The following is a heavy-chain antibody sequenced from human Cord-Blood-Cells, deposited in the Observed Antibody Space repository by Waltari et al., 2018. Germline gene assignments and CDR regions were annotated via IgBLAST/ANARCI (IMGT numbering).Heavy chain of an antibody. CDR2: IYTSGST. D-gene: IGHD3-3*01. CDR3: ARDCGREGYDFWSGYYDY. Sequence: QVQLQESGPGLVKPSETLSLTCTVSGGSISSYYWSWIRQPAGKGLEWIGSIYTSGSTNYNPSLKSRVTMSVDTSKNQFSLKLSSVTAADTAVYYCARDCGREGYDFWSGYYDYWGQGTLVTVSS. CDR1: GGSISSYY. V-gene: IGHV4-4*07. J-gene: IGHJ4*02.